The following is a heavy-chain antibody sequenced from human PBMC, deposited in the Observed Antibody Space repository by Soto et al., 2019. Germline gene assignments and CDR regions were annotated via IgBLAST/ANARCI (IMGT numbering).Heavy chain of an antibody. V-gene: IGHV1-18*01. CDR1: GYSLSTHG. CDR3: GREYCTSTSCYGPDY. D-gene: IGHD2-2*01. J-gene: IGHJ4*02. Sequence: VAPVKVSCKASGYSLSTHGINWGGQAPGQGLEWMGWISAYNDSAKYVQKLQGRITVTTDTSTSTAYMELRSLRSDDTAVYYCGREYCTSTSCYGPDYWGQGTLVTVSS. CDR2: ISAYNDSA.